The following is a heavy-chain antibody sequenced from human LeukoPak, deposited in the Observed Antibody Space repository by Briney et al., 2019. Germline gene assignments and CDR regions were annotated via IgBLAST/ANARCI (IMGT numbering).Heavy chain of an antibody. J-gene: IGHJ4*02. CDR2: ISSSSSTI. D-gene: IGHD5-18*01. Sequence: GGSLRLSCAASGFTFSGSAMHWVRQAPGKGLEWVSYISSSSSTIYYADSVKGRFAISRDNAKNSLYLQMNSLRDEDTAVYYCGSRTAMVNWGQGTLVTVSS. CDR3: GSRTAMVN. V-gene: IGHV3-48*02. CDR1: GFTFSGSA.